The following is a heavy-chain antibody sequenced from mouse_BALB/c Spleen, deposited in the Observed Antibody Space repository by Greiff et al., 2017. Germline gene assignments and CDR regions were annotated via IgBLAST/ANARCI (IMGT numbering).Heavy chain of an antibody. J-gene: IGHJ4*01. CDR2: ISSGGSYT. CDR1: GFTFSSYA. CDR3: ARGGVTRDYYAMDY. D-gene: IGHD2-1*01. Sequence: EVQLVESGGGLVKPGGSLKLSCAASGFTFSSYAMSWVRQSPEKRLEWVAEISSGGSYTYYPDTVTGRFTISRDNAKNTRYLEMSSLRSEDTAIYDCARGGVTRDYYAMDYWGQGTSVTGSS. V-gene: IGHV5-9-4*01.